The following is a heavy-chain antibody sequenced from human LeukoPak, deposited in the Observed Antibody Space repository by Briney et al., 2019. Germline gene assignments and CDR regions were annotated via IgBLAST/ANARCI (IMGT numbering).Heavy chain of an antibody. CDR1: EFDFFSYG. D-gene: IGHD2-21*02. CDR2: IFSDGTTT. V-gene: IGHV3-74*01. J-gene: IGHJ4*01. CDR3: ARELPREVTLDY. Sequence: RGSLRLSCVASEFDFFSYGMQWVRQAPGKGLVWVSRIFSDGTTTSYADSVKGRFTISKDNAKNTLYLQMNSLRAEDTAVYYCARELPREVTLDYWGQGTLVTVSP.